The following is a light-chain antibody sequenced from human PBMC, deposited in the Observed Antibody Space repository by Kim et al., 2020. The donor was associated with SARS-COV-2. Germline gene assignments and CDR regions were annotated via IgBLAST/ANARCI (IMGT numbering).Light chain of an antibody. CDR2: DVS. CDR1: SSDVGGYNY. J-gene: IGLJ1*01. CDR3: SSYTSSSTYV. Sequence: GQSISISCTGTSSDVGGYNYVSWYQQHPGNAPKLMIYDVSNRPSGVSNRFSGSKSGNTASLTISGLQADDEADYYCSSYTSSSTYVFGTGNKVTVL. V-gene: IGLV2-14*03.